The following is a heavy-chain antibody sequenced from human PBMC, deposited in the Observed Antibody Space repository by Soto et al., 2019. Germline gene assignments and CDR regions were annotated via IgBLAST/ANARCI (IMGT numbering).Heavy chain of an antibody. CDR3: ARERGYSYPDWFDP. CDR1: GGTFSSYA. D-gene: IGHD5-18*01. V-gene: IGHV1-69*13. CDR2: IIPIFGTA. Sequence: SVKVSCKASGGTFSSYAISWVRQAPGQGLEWMGGIIPIFGTANYAQKFQGRVTTTADESTSTAYMELSSLRSEDTAVYYCARERGYSYPDWFDPWGQGTLVTVSS. J-gene: IGHJ5*02.